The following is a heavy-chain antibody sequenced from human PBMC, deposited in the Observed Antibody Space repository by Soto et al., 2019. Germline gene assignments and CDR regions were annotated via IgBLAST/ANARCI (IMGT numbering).Heavy chain of an antibody. D-gene: IGHD2-21*02. CDR3: AREHCGGDCYTYYYYGMDV. CDR2: ISYDGSNK. CDR1: GFTFSSYA. V-gene: IGHV3-30-3*01. J-gene: IGHJ6*02. Sequence: QVQLVESGGGVVQPGRSLRLSCAASGFTFSSYAMHWVRQAPGKGLEWVAVISYDGSNKYYADSVKGRFTISRDNSKNTLYLQMNSLRAEDTAVYYCAREHCGGDCYTYYYYGMDVWGQGTTVTVSS.